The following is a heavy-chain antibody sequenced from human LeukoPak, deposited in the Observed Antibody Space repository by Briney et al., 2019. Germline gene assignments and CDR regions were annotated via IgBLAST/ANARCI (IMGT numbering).Heavy chain of an antibody. CDR1: GGPMSPFY. CDR2: IYYSGGT. D-gene: IGHD1-1*01. V-gene: IGHV4-59*08. Sequence: PSETLSLTCTVSGGPMSPFYWSWIRQSPGKGLEWIGSIYYSGGTNYNPSLKSRVTISVDTSKNQFSLELSSVTAADTAVYYCAVNSTKHTFDIWGQGTMVTVSS. CDR3: AVNSTKHTFDI. J-gene: IGHJ3*02.